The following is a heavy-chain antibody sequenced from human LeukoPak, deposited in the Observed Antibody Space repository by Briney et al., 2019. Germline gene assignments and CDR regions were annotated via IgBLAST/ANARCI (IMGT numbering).Heavy chain of an antibody. D-gene: IGHD3-22*01. V-gene: IGHV3-21*01. CDR3: ARDQKGDYYDSSGYYDY. CDR2: ISSSSSYI. J-gene: IGHJ4*02. CDR1: GFTFSSYS. Sequence: PGGSLRLSCAASGFTFSSYSMNWVRQAPGKGLEWVSSISSSSSYIYYADSVKGRFTISRDNAKNSLYLQMNSLRAEDTAVYYCARDQKGDYYDSSGYYDYWGQGTLVTVSS.